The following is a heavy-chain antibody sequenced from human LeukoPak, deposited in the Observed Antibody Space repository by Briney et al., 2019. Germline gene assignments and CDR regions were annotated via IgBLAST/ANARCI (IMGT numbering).Heavy chain of an antibody. V-gene: IGHV3-23*01. CDR2: ISGSGGST. CDR3: ARDPSSGWYLKGWFDP. CDR1: GFTFSSYG. D-gene: IGHD6-19*01. Sequence: GGSLRLSCAASGFTFSSYGMSWVRQAPGKGLEWVSAISGSGGSTYYADSVKGRFTISRDNAKNSLYLQMNSLRAEDTAVYYCARDPSSGWYLKGWFDPWGQGTLVTVSS. J-gene: IGHJ5*02.